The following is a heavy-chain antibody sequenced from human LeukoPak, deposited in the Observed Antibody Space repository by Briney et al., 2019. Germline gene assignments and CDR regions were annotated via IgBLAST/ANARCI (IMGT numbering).Heavy chain of an antibody. CDR3: AGGGGIAVAGPPYYYYYMDV. V-gene: IGHV4-39*07. CDR2: IYYSGST. CDR1: GGSISSSSYY. Sequence: SETLSLTCTVSGGSISSSSYYWGWIRQPPGKGLEWIGSIYYSGSTYYNPSLKSRVTISVDTSKNQFSLKLSSVTAADTAVYYCAGGGGIAVAGPPYYYYYMDVWGKGTTVTVSS. J-gene: IGHJ6*03. D-gene: IGHD6-19*01.